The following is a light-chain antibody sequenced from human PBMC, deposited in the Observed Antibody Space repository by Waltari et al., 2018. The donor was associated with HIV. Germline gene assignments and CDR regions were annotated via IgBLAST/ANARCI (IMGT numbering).Light chain of an antibody. J-gene: IGLJ3*02. CDR1: SSNIGNNY. CDR3: GTWDSSLSAV. Sequence: QSVLTQPPSVSAAPGQRVTISCSGSSSNIGNNYVSWYQHLPGAAPTLLIYENKNRPSGIPDRFSGSKSGTSATLVITGLQTGDEADYYCGTWDSSLSAVFGGGTKLTVL. V-gene: IGLV1-51*01. CDR2: ENK.